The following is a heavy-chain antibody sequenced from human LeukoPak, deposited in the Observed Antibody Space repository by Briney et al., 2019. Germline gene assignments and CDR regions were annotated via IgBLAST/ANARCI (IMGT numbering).Heavy chain of an antibody. CDR2: IYYSGST. V-gene: IGHV4-39*01. Sequence: SETPSLTCTVYACSISSSRYYWGWIRQPPGKGLEWIGSIYYSGSTYYNPSLKSRVTISVDTSKNQFSLKLSSVTAADTAVYYCARHGGYCSSTSCSPLDYWGQGTLVTVSS. CDR3: ARHGGYCSSTSCSPLDY. CDR1: ACSISSSRYY. J-gene: IGHJ4*02. D-gene: IGHD2-2*01.